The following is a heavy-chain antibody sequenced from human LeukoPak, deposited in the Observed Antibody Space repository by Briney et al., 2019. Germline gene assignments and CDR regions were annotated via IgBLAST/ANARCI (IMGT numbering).Heavy chain of an antibody. Sequence: GGSLRLSCAASGFTFSIYAIQWVRQAPGKGLECVAFISHDGLEEKIADSVKGRFTISRDNSKNTLYLQMNSLRAEDTAVYYCAKDSTNFDWSYFDYWGQGTLVTVSS. CDR1: GFTFSIYA. V-gene: IGHV3-30*02. CDR2: ISHDGLEE. D-gene: IGHD3-9*01. CDR3: AKDSTNFDWSYFDY. J-gene: IGHJ4*02.